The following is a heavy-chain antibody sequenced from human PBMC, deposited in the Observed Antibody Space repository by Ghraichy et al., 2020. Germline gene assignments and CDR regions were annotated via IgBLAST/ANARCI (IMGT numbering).Heavy chain of an antibody. V-gene: IGHV4-34*01. J-gene: IGHJ6*02. Sequence: SETLSLTCAVYGGSFSGYYWSWIRQPPGKGLEWIGEINHSGSTNYNPSLKSRVTISVDTSKNQFSLKLSSVTAADTAVYYCARVNCGGDCYSHYYYYGMDVWGQGTTVTVSS. CDR1: GGSFSGYY. CDR2: INHSGST. CDR3: ARVNCGGDCYSHYYYYGMDV. D-gene: IGHD2-21*02.